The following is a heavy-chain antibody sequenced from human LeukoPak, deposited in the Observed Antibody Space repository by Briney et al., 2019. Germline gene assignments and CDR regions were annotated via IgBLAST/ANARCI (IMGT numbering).Heavy chain of an antibody. D-gene: IGHD3-3*01. Sequence: SETLSLTCTVSGGSISSGSYYWSWIRQPAGKGLEWIGRIYTSGSTNYNPSLKSRVTISVDTSKNQFSLKLSSVTAADTAVYYCARGYDFWSGYRYFYYYYHMDVWGKGTTVTVSS. CDR2: IYTSGST. CDR3: ARGYDFWSGYRYFYYYYHMDV. V-gene: IGHV4-61*02. J-gene: IGHJ6*03. CDR1: GGSISSGSYY.